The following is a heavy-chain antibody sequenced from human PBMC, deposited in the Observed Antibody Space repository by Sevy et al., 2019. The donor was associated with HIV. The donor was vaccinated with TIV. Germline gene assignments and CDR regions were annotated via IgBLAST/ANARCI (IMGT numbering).Heavy chain of an antibody. CDR2: IIPILHTT. J-gene: IGHJ4*02. CDR3: ATDLMEATNGFDS. D-gene: IGHD1-26*01. V-gene: IGHV1-69*13. Sequence: ASVKVSCKASGGSISTYAFTWVRQAPGQGLEGVGGIIPILHTTNYAQKFQGRVTITADESTSTAYMKLNSLRSEDTAVYYCATDLMEATNGFDSWGQGTLVTVSS. CDR1: GGSISTYA.